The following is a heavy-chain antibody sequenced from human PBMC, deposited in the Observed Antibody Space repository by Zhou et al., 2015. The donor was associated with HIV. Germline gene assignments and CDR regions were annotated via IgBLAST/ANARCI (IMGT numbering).Heavy chain of an antibody. J-gene: IGHJ4*02. Sequence: QVQLVQSGAEVREPGASVKVSCTASGYTFSDFDVSWVRQASGQGLQWMGWMNPKSGNSGFAETFEGRVTMTRDTSTNTAFMEVTSLRFNDTAVYYCASTYDSSYNYWGQGTLVTVSS. V-gene: IGHV1-8*02. D-gene: IGHD3-22*01. CDR3: ASTYDSSYNY. CDR2: MNPKSGNS. CDR1: GYTFSDFD.